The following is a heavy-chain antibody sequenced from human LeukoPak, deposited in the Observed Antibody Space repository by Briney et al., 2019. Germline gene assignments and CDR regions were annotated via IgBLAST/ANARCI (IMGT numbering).Heavy chain of an antibody. CDR3: AKSLFTSATGTGRALHI. V-gene: IGHV3-23*01. D-gene: IGHD1-1*01. J-gene: IGHJ3*02. CDR2: ISASGDVT. CDR1: GFTFSKFP. Sequence: GGSLRLSCAASGFTFSKFPMGWVRQAPGRGLEWVSAISASGDVTFYADSLRGRFTISRDNSKSTLYLQMNGLRAEDTAIFYCAKSLFTSATGTGRALHIWGQGTRVTVSS.